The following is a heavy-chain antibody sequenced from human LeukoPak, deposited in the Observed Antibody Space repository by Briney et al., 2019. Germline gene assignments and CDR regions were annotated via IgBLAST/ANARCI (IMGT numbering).Heavy chain of an antibody. CDR2: IKQDGSEK. D-gene: IGHD5-18*01. CDR1: GFTFSSYW. J-gene: IGHJ6*02. CDR3: ARDGETWIQLWSYYYGMDV. Sequence: SGGSLRLSCAASGFTFSSYWMGWVRQAPGKGLEWVANIKQDGSEKYYVDSVKGRFTISRDNAKNSLYLQMNSLRAEDTAVYYCARDGETWIQLWSYYYGMDVWGQGTSVTVSS. V-gene: IGHV3-7*01.